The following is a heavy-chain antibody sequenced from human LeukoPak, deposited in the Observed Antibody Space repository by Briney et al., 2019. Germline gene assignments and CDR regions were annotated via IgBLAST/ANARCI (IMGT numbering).Heavy chain of an antibody. CDR1: GFTFSSYA. D-gene: IGHD3-10*01. Sequence: GRSLRLSCAASGFTFSSYAMHWVRQAPGKGLEWVSVISDSGGTAFYADSVKGRSTISRDNSKNTLYLQMNSLRAEDTAVYYCAKFGLAGSGRYHDAFDIWGQGTMVTVSS. J-gene: IGHJ3*02. CDR2: ISDSGGTA. CDR3: AKFGLAGSGRYHDAFDI. V-gene: IGHV3-23*01.